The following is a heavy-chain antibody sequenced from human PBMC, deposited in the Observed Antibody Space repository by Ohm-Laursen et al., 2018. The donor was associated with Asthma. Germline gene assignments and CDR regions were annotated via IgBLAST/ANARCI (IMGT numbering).Heavy chain of an antibody. CDR3: ARDHSSGYSFSFDY. CDR2: IIPIFDIP. Sequence: SVKVSCKISGGTFSSYAINWVRQDPGQGLEWVGAIIPIFDIPNYAEKFQGRATITADKSTSTAYMELSSLRSEDTAVYYCARDHSSGYSFSFDYWGQGTLVTVSS. J-gene: IGHJ4*02. CDR1: GGTFSSYA. D-gene: IGHD3-22*01. V-gene: IGHV1-69*10.